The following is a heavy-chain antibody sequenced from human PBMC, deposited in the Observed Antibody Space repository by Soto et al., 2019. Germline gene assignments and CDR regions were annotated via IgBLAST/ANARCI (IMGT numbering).Heavy chain of an antibody. J-gene: IGHJ4*02. CDR2: TYYRSKWYN. CDR1: GDSVSRNSAA. D-gene: IGHD1-1*01. CDR3: ARGGVGGTTLDFFDS. V-gene: IGHV6-1*01. Sequence: SPTLSLPCPISGDSVSRNSAAWHWIRQSPSRGLEWLGRTYYRSKWYNDSAESVKSRISINPDTSKNQFSLQVNSVTPEDTAVYYCARGGVGGTTLDFFDSWGQGTLVTVSS.